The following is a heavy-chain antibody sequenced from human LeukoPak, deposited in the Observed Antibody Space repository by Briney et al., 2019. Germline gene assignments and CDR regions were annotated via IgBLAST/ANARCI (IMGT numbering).Heavy chain of an antibody. V-gene: IGHV3-11*01. CDR2: ISSSGSTI. CDR1: GFTFSGYY. Sequence: GGSLRLSCAASGFTFSGYYMSWIRQAPGKGLEWVSYISSSGSTIYYADSVKGRFTISRDNAKNSLYLQMNSLRAEDTAVYYYARNGEYYDYVWGSYRYGYFDYWGQGTLVTVSS. D-gene: IGHD3-16*02. J-gene: IGHJ4*02. CDR3: ARNGEYYDYVWGSYRYGYFDY.